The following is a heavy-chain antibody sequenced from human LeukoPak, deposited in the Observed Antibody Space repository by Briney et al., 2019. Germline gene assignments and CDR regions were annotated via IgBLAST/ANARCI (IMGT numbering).Heavy chain of an antibody. CDR3: ARVHTTKTVEAYVWGSYRPYYFDY. CDR2: IYYSGST. D-gene: IGHD3-16*02. J-gene: IGHJ4*02. CDR1: GGSISSSSYY. V-gene: IGHV4-39*07. Sequence: SETLSLTCTVSGGSISSSSYYWGWIRQPPGKGLEWIGSIYYSGSTYYNPSLKSRVTISVDTSKNQFSLKLSSVTAADTAVYYCARVHTTKTVEAYVWGSYRPYYFDYWGQGTLVTVSS.